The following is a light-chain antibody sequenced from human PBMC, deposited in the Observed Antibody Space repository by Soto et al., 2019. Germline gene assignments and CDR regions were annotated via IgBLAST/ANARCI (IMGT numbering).Light chain of an antibody. CDR2: GPS. V-gene: IGKV3-20*01. Sequence: EIVLTQSPGTLSLSPGERATLSCRASQSVSSYLAWYQQKPGQAPRLLIYGPSSRATGIPDRFSGSGSGTDFTLTISRLEPEDFAVYYCQQYGTSSRTFGQGTKVDIK. CDR3: QQYGTSSRT. CDR1: QSVSSY. J-gene: IGKJ1*01.